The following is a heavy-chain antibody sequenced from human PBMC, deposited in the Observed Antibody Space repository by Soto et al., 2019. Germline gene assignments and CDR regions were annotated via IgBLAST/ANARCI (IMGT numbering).Heavy chain of an antibody. D-gene: IGHD4-4*01. V-gene: IGHV1-69*13. Sequence: ASVKVSCKASGGTFSSYAISWVRQAPGQGLEWMGGIIPIFGTANYAQKFQGRVTITADESTSTAYMELSSLRSEDTAVYYCARGDCSNYREYYYGMDVWGQGTTVTVSS. CDR2: IIPIFGTA. CDR3: ARGDCSNYREYYYGMDV. CDR1: GGTFSSYA. J-gene: IGHJ6*02.